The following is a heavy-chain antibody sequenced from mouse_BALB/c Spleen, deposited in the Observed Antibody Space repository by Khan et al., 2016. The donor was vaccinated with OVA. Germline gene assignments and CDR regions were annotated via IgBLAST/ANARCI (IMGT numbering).Heavy chain of an antibody. CDR1: GFSLSNYG. CDR2: IWSGGST. V-gene: IGHV2-2*02. Sequence: VQLQESGPGLVQPSQSLSITCTVSGFSLSNYGVHWVRQSPGKGLEWLGVIWSGGSTDFNAAFISRLSISKDNSKSQVFFKMNSLQTNDSDIYYCARGGLPFAYWGQGTLVTVSA. J-gene: IGHJ3*01. D-gene: IGHD2-13*01. CDR3: ARGGLPFAY.